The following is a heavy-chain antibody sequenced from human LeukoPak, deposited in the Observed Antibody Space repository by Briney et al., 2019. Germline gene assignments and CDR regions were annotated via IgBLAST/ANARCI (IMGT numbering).Heavy chain of an antibody. Sequence: GGSLRLSCAASGFTFSSYAMSWVRQAPGKGLEWVSAISGSGGSTYYADSVKGRFTISRDNSKNTLYLQMNSLRAEDTAVYYCARVQGWLQHYYYYYGMDVWGQGTTVTVSS. CDR3: ARVQGWLQHYYYYYGMDV. D-gene: IGHD5-24*01. CDR2: ISGSGGST. CDR1: GFTFSSYA. V-gene: IGHV3-23*01. J-gene: IGHJ6*02.